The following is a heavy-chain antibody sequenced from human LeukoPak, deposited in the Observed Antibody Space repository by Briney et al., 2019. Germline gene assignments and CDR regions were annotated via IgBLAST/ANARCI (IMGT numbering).Heavy chain of an antibody. Sequence: GGYLRLSCTTSGFTFSDHWMSWVRQAPGKGLEWVGNINQDGSEINYLESVKGRLSITRDNAKNSLFLHMNNLRVEDTAKHYCARVDGNIAYRPVEDWGQGTLVTVSS. D-gene: IGHD2/OR15-2a*01. V-gene: IGHV3-7*01. CDR1: GFTFSDHW. J-gene: IGHJ4*02. CDR2: INQDGSEI. CDR3: ARVDGNIAYRPVED.